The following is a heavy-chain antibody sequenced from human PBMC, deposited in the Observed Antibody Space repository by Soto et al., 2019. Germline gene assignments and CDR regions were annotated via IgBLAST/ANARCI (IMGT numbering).Heavy chain of an antibody. D-gene: IGHD3-22*01. CDR3: ARRPPLDYYDSSTTFDY. Sequence: SETLSLTCTVSGGSISSSSYYWGWIRQPPGKGLEWIGSIYYSGSTYYNPSLKSRVTISVDTSKNQFSLKLSSVTAADTAVYYCARRPPLDYYDSSTTFDYWGQGTLVTVSS. CDR1: GGSISSSSYY. CDR2: IYYSGST. V-gene: IGHV4-39*01. J-gene: IGHJ4*02.